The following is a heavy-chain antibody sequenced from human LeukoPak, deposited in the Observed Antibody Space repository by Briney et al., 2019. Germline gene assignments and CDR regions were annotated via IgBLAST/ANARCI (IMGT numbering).Heavy chain of an antibody. V-gene: IGHV3-53*05. Sequence: GGSLRLSCAASGFTVSSNYMSWVRQAPGKGLEWVSVIYSGGSTYYADSVKGRFTISRDNSKNTLYLQMNSLRAEDTAVYYCARGPSGGYFGYSRGDWGLGTLVIVSS. CDR1: GFTVSSNY. CDR3: ARGPSGGYFGYSRGD. CDR2: IYSGGST. D-gene: IGHD3-10*01. J-gene: IGHJ4*02.